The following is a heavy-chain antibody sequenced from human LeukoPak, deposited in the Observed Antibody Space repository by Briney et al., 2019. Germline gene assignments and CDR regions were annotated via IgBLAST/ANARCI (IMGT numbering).Heavy chain of an antibody. CDR3: AKDLHGSGWYFYRSSGSYNWFDP. CDR2: IGTAGDS. D-gene: IGHD6-19*01. CDR1: GFTFSSHD. J-gene: IGHJ5*02. V-gene: IGHV3-13*01. Sequence: GGSLRLSCADSGFTFSSHDMQWVRQVAGKGLEWVSGIGTAGDSSYPGSVKGRFTISRVNSKNTLYLQMNSLRAEDTAVYYCAKDLHGSGWYFYRSSGSYNWFDPWGQGTLVTVSS.